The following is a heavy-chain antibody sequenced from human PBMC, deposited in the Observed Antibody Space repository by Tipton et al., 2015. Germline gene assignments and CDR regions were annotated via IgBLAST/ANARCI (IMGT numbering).Heavy chain of an antibody. CDR2: INWTGGMT. Sequence: SLRLSCVASGFTFDDYAMHWVRQAPGKGLEWVAGINWTGGMTAHADSVGGRFTISRDNAKNSLYLQMNSLRAEDTAVYYCARLVGVGSYYFDYWGQGTLVTVSS. V-gene: IGHV3-9*01. CDR1: GFTFDDYA. J-gene: IGHJ4*02. CDR3: ARLVGVGSYYFDY. D-gene: IGHD2-15*01.